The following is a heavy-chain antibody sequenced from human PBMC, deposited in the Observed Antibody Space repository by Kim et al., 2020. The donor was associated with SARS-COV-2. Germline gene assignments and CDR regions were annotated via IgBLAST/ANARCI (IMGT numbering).Heavy chain of an antibody. D-gene: IGHD6-13*01. CDR3: AAPSSSWDGGYYGMDV. CDR1: GYTFTSYG. CDR2: ISAYNGNT. V-gene: IGHV1-18*01. Sequence: ASVKVSCKASGYTFTSYGISWVRQAPGQGLEWMGWISAYNGNTNYAQKLQGRVTMTTDTSTSTAYMELRSLRSDDTAVYYCAAPSSSWDGGYYGMDVWGQGTTVTVSS. J-gene: IGHJ6*02.